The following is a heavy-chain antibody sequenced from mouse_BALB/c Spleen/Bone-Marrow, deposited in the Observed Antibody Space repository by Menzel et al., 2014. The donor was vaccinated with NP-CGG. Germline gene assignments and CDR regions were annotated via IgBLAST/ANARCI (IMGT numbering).Heavy chain of an antibody. Sequence: EVKLMESGGGLVQPGGSLKLSCAASGFTFSSYTMSWVRQTPEKRLVWVAYISNGGGSTYYPDTVKGRFTISRDNAENTLYLQMSSLKSEDTAMYYCARLITTYFDYWGQGTTLTVSS. D-gene: IGHD1-1*01. J-gene: IGHJ2*01. CDR2: ISNGGGST. CDR1: GFTFSSYT. V-gene: IGHV5-12-2*01. CDR3: ARLITTYFDY.